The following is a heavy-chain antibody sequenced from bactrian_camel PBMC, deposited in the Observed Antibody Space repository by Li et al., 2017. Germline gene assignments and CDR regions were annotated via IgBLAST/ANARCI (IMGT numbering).Heavy chain of an antibody. Sequence: HVQLVESGGGSVQAGGSLRLSCTASGSTYALRCMAWFRQRPGKEREGVAAIEGGGYTGYAESVEGRFTISRDSAKNTLDLRMNSLQPEDTAMYYCAADKTELRSLMRAGGRTFPQLLSYWGQGTQVTVS. CDR2: IEGGGYT. CDR3: AADKTELRSLMRAGGRTFPQLLSY. J-gene: IGHJ4*01. D-gene: IGHD2*01. V-gene: IGHV3S53*01. CDR1: GSTYALRC.